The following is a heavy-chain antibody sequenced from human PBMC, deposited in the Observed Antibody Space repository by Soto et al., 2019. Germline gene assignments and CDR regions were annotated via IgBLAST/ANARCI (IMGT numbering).Heavy chain of an antibody. CDR2: INSDGSST. CDR3: ARNKPNYGFWSGNLYYYYYGMDV. V-gene: IGHV3-74*01. J-gene: IGHJ6*02. Sequence: GGSLRLSCAASGFTFSSYWMHWVRQAPGKGLVWVSRINSDGSSTSYADSVKGRFTISRDNAQNTLYLQMNSLRAEDTAVYYCARNKPNYGFWSGNLYYYYYGMDVWGQGTTVTVS. CDR1: GFTFSSYW. D-gene: IGHD3-3*01.